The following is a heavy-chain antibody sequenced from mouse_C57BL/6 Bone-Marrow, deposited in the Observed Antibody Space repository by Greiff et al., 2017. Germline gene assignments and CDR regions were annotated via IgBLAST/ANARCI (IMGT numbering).Heavy chain of an antibody. CDR2: LSYDGSN. CDR3: ARDHYGSSYGFDY. CDR1: GYSITSGYY. Sequence: DVQLQESGPGLVKPSQSLSLTCSVTGYSITSGYYWNWIRQFPGNKLAWMGYLSYDGSNNYNPSLKNRISITRDTSKNQFFLKLNSVTTEDTATYYCARDHYGSSYGFDYWGQGTTLTVSS. D-gene: IGHD1-1*01. V-gene: IGHV3-6*01. J-gene: IGHJ2*01.